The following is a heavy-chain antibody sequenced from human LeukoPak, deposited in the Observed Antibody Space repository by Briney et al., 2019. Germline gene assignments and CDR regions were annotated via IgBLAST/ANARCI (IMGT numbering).Heavy chain of an antibody. Sequence: SETLSLTCTVSGDSITSFNWAWIRQPAGKGLEWMGQIRASSGTNYNPSLKSRLTMSVDTSKRQLSLNLASVTAADTAVYYCARDLHNLGWVDPSGQGILVIVSS. CDR2: IRASSGT. D-gene: IGHD3-16*01. V-gene: IGHV4-4*07. CDR1: GDSITSFN. CDR3: ARDLHNLGWVDP. J-gene: IGHJ5*02.